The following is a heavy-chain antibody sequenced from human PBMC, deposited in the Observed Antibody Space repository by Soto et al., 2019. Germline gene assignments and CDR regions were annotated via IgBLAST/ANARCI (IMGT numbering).Heavy chain of an antibody. Sequence: QVQLVQSGAEVKKPGASVKVSCKASGYTFTSYYMHWVRQAPGQGLEWMGIINPSGGSTSYAQKFHGRVTMARDTSTSTVYMELSSLRSEDTAVYYCARGRYCSGGSCYSYFDYWGQGTLVTVSS. D-gene: IGHD2-15*01. CDR1: GYTFTSYY. V-gene: IGHV1-46*01. J-gene: IGHJ4*02. CDR3: ARGRYCSGGSCYSYFDY. CDR2: INPSGGST.